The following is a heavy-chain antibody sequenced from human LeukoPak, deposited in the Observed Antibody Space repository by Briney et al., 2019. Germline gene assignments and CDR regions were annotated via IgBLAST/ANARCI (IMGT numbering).Heavy chain of an antibody. J-gene: IGHJ4*02. CDR2: IYYSGST. Sequence: SETLSLTCTVSGGSINSYYWSWIRQHPGKGLEWIGYIYYSGSTYYNPSLKSRVTISVDTSKNQFSLKLSSVTAADTAVYYCARGGYDSSGYDSWGQGTLVTVSS. CDR3: ARGGYDSSGYDS. D-gene: IGHD3-22*01. V-gene: IGHV4-59*06. CDR1: GGSINSYY.